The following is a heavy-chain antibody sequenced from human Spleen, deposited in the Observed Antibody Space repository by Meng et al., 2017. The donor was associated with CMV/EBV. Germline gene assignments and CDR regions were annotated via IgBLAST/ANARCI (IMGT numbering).Heavy chain of an antibody. CDR1: GVTFSNYG. CDR3: ARDERFITIFGVVHWYFDL. Sequence: GESLKISCAASGVTFSNYGMSWVRQAPGKGLEWVANTNQDGSEKYYVDSVKGRFTISRDDATKSLYLQMDNLRVDDTATYYCARDERFITIFGVVHWYFDLWGRGTLVTVSS. J-gene: IGHJ2*01. V-gene: IGHV3-7*01. CDR2: TNQDGSEK. D-gene: IGHD3-3*01.